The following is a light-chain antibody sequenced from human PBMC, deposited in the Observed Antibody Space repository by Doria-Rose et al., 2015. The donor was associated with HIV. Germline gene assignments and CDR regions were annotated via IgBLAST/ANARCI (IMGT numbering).Light chain of an antibody. J-gene: IGKJ4*01. Sequence: AWYQQKPGRVPKLLIYAASTLQSGVPSRFSGSGSGTDFSLTISTLQPEDVAIDDCQSYNSAKLTFGGGSKREFK. V-gene: IGKV1-27*01. CDR3: QSYNSAKLT. CDR2: AAS.